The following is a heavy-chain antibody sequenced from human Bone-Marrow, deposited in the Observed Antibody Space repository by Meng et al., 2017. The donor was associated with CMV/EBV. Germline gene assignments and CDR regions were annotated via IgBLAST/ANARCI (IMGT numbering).Heavy chain of an antibody. D-gene: IGHD2-2*01. Sequence: KVSCKGSGYSFTSYWIGWVHQMPGKGLEWMGIIYPGDSDTRYSPSFQGQVTISADKSISTAYLQWSSLKASDTAMYYCARTRVVPAAMEFDYWGQGTLVTVSS. CDR1: GYSFTSYW. CDR2: IYPGDSDT. CDR3: ARTRVVPAAMEFDY. J-gene: IGHJ4*02. V-gene: IGHV5-51*07.